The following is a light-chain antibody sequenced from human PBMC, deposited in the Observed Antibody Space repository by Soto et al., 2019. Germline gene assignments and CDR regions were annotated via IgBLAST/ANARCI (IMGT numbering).Light chain of an antibody. CDR3: QVWDSSSDAPVYV. J-gene: IGLJ1*01. V-gene: IGLV3-21*02. CDR2: DDS. Sequence: SYELTQPPSVSVAPGQTARITCGGTNIGSKSVHWYQQKPGQAPVLVVYDDSDRPSGIPERFSGSNSGNTATLTISRVEAGDEADYYCQVWDSSSDAPVYVFGTGTKLTVL. CDR1: NIGSKS.